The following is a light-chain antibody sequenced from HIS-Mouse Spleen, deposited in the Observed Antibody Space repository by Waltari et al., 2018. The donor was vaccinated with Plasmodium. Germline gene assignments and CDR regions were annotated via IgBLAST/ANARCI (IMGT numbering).Light chain of an antibody. V-gene: IGLV1-47*01. Sequence: QSVLTQPPSASGTPGQRVTISCSGSRSNIGSNYVYWYQQPPGTAPKRLNNRNKRGPSGGPDRFPGSKSGTSASLAISGLRSEDEADYYCAAWDDSLSGRVFGGGTKLTVL. J-gene: IGLJ3*02. CDR2: RNK. CDR3: AAWDDSLSGRV. CDR1: RSNIGSNY.